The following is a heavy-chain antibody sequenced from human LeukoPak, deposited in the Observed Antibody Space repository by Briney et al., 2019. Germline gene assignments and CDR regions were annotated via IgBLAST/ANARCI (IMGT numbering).Heavy chain of an antibody. D-gene: IGHD3-10*01. CDR3: ARVPLVRGVIGGGDY. V-gene: IGHV1-18*01. Sequence: ASVKVPCKASGLHFNNLVDSLGRPAPGQRLEWMGWISASNGKTNFAQKFSGRITMPTDTSTGTAYMELRSLTSDDTAVCYCARVPLVRGVIGGGDYWGQGTLVTVSS. CDR2: ISASNGKT. J-gene: IGHJ4*02. CDR1: GLHFNNLV.